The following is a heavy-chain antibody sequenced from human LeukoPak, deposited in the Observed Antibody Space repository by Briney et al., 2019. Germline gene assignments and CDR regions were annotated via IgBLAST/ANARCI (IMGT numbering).Heavy chain of an antibody. CDR3: TTYGSGSYTLFGGADY. V-gene: IGHV5-51*01. CDR1: YW. CDR2: IYPGDSDT. J-gene: IGHJ4*02. Sequence: YWSWIRQPPGKGLEWMGIIYPGDSDTRYSPSFQGQVTISADKSISTAYLQWSSLKASDTAMYYCTTYGSGSYTLFGGADYWGQGTLVTVSS. D-gene: IGHD3-10*01.